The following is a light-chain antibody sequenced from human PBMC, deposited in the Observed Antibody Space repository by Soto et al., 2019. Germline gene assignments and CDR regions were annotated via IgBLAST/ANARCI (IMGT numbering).Light chain of an antibody. CDR1: SSNIGAGYA. V-gene: IGLV1-40*01. J-gene: IGLJ1*01. CDR3: QSHDNSLSFFYV. Sequence: QNVMTQPPSVSGAPGQRVTITCTGSSSNIGAGYAVHWYQQLPGTGPKLLIYNNAIRPSGVPDRFSGSRSGTSASLAITGLQAEDEADYYCQSHDNSLSFFYVCGTGTKVT. CDR2: NNA.